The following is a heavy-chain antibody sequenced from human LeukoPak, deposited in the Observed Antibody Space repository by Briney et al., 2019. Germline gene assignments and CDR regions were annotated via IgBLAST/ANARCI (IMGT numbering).Heavy chain of an antibody. J-gene: IGHJ4*02. CDR3: ARLPSWGSSFDY. D-gene: IGHD6-13*01. V-gene: IGHV4-34*01. CDR1: GGSFSGYY. Sequence: SETLSLTCAVYGGSFSGYYWSWIRQPPGKGLEWIGEINHSGSTNYNPSLKSRVTISVDTSKNQFSLKLSSVTAADTAVYYCARLPSWGSSFDYWGQGTLVTVSS. CDR2: INHSGST.